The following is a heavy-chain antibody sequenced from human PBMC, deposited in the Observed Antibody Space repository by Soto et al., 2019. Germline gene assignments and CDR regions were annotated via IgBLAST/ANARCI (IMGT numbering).Heavy chain of an antibody. CDR1: GGSISSGDYY. V-gene: IGHV4-30-4*01. D-gene: IGHD3-22*01. J-gene: IGHJ4*02. Sequence: ASETLSLTCTVSGGSISSGDYYWSWIRQPPGKGLEWIGYIYYSGSTYYNPSLKSRVTISVDTSKNQFSLKLSSVTAADTAVYYCARVYYYDSSGYYLDYWGQGTLVTVSS. CDR2: IYYSGST. CDR3: ARVYYYDSSGYYLDY.